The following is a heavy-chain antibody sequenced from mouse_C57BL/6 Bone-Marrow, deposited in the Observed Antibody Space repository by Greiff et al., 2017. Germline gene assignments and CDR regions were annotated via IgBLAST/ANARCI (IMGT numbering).Heavy chain of an antibody. Sequence: EVMLVESGAELVRPGASVKLSCTASGFNIKDDYMHWVKQRPEQGLEWIGWIDPENGDTEYASKFQGKATITADTSSNTAYLQLSSLTSEDTAVYYCTTITTVVAKDWFAYWGQGTLVTVSA. J-gene: IGHJ3*01. CDR1: GFNIKDDY. CDR2: IDPENGDT. D-gene: IGHD1-1*01. V-gene: IGHV14-4*01. CDR3: TTITTVVAKDWFAY.